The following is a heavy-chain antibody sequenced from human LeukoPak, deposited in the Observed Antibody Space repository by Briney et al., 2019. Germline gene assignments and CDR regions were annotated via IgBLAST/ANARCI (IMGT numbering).Heavy chain of an antibody. J-gene: IGHJ4*02. CDR1: GGSISSYY. V-gene: IGHV4-4*07. D-gene: IGHD2-15*01. Sequence: PSETLSLTCTVSGGSISSYYWSWIRQPAGKGLEWIGRIYTSGSSNYNPSLKSRVTMSVDTSKNQFSLKLSSVTAADTAVYYCARENCSGGSCYLNWGQGTLVTVSS. CDR3: ARENCSGGSCYLN. CDR2: IYTSGSS.